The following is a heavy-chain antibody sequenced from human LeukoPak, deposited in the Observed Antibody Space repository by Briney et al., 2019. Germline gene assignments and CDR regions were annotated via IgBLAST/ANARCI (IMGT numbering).Heavy chain of an antibody. D-gene: IGHD3-10*01. CDR2: ISAYNGYT. CDR1: DYMFTGYG. J-gene: IGHJ5*02. V-gene: IGHV1-18*01. Sequence: ASVKVSCKASDYMFTGYGISWVRQAPGQGLEWMGWISAYNGYTKYLQKFQGRLTMTTDTSTTTAYMELRSLRSDDTAVYYCARDTHFFTMVRGSQNWFDPWGQGTLVTVSS. CDR3: ARDTHFFTMVRGSQNWFDP.